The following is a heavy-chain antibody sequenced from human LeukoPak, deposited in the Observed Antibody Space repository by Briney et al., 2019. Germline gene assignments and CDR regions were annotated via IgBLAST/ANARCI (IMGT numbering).Heavy chain of an antibody. J-gene: IGHJ4*02. V-gene: IGHV3-30*15. Sequence: GGSLRLSCAASGFSFSSYPLHWVRQAPGKGPEWVAVISYDGRYEYYAESVKGRVIISRDNSKNTLYLQMSNLRAEDTAVYYCAKGTAAGTWGTIDCWGQGALVTVSS. D-gene: IGHD6-13*01. CDR3: AKGTAAGTWGTIDC. CDR2: ISYDGRYE. CDR1: GFSFSSYP.